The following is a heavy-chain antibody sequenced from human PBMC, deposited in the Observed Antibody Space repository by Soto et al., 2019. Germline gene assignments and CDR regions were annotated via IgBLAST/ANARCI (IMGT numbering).Heavy chain of an antibody. J-gene: IGHJ3*02. Sequence: SETLSLTCTVSDGSISSYYWNWIRQPPGKGLEWIGYIYYSGSTNYNPSLESRVTISVDTSKNQFSLQLNSVTPEDTAVYYCARQLVRDAFDIWGQGTMVTVSS. V-gene: IGHV4-59*12. CDR1: DGSISSYY. CDR3: ARQLVRDAFDI. CDR2: IYYSGST. D-gene: IGHD6-13*01.